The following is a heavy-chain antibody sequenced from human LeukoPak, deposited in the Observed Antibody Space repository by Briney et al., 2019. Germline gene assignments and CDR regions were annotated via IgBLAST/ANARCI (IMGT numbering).Heavy chain of an antibody. CDR1: GYSFTGYW. J-gene: IGHJ4*02. V-gene: IGHV5-51*01. D-gene: IGHD6-6*01. CDR2: IYPGDSDT. Sequence: PGESLKISCKGSGYSFTGYWIGWVRQMPGKGLEWMGIIYPGDSDTRYSPSFQGQVTISADKSISTAYLQWSSLKASDTAMYYCARQEYSSSSSFDYWGQGTLVTVSS. CDR3: ARQEYSSSSSFDY.